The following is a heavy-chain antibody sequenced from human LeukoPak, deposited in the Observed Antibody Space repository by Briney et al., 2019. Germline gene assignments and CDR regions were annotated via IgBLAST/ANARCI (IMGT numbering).Heavy chain of an antibody. J-gene: IGHJ4*02. CDR2: TYYSGST. CDR3: ASPSWDY. V-gene: IGHV4-39*01. CDR1: GGSISSSSYY. Sequence: SETLSLTCTVSGGSISSSSYYWGWIRQPPGKGLEWIGSTYYSGSTYYNPSLKSRVTISVDTSKNQFSLKLSSVTAADTAVYYCASPSWDYWGQGTLVTVSS.